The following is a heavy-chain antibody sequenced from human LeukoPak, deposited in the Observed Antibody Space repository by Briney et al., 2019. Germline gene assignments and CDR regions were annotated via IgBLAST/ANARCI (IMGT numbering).Heavy chain of an antibody. V-gene: IGHV3-23*01. Sequence: PGGSLRLSCAASGFGFSTYAMSWVRQAPGKGLEWVSTISGSGGYTDYADSVKGRFTISRDNSKNTLYLQMNSLRAEDTAVYYCAKLRGATINAWYFDYWGQGTLVTVSS. J-gene: IGHJ4*02. CDR2: ISGSGGYT. CDR1: GFGFSTYA. D-gene: IGHD5-12*01. CDR3: AKLRGATINAWYFDY.